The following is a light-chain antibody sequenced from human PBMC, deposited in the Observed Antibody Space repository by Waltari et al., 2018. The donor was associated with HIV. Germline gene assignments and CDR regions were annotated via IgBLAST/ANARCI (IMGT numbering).Light chain of an antibody. CDR3: AAWEDSLSGWV. CDR1: SSNNGSND. CDR2: RNN. J-gene: IGLJ3*02. V-gene: IGLV1-47*01. Sequence: QSVLTPPPSASGTLGQRVTISCSGSSSNNGSNDVYWYQQPPGTAPKTTIYRNNHRPSGVPDRFSGSKSGTSASLAIRGLRSEDEADYYGAAWEDSLSGWVFGGGTKLTVL.